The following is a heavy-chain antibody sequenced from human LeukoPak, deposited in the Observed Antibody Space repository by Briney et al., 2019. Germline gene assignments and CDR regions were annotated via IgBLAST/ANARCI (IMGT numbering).Heavy chain of an antibody. J-gene: IGHJ4*02. CDR1: GYTFTGYY. D-gene: IGHD5-18*01. Sequence: ASVKVSCKASGYTFTGYYMHWVRQAPGQGLEWMGRINPNSGGTNYVQKFQGRVTMTRDTSISTAYMELSRLRSDDTAVYYCARGESDGFFSYGSFDYWGQGTLVTVSS. V-gene: IGHV1-2*06. CDR3: ARGESDGFFSYGSFDY. CDR2: INPNSGGT.